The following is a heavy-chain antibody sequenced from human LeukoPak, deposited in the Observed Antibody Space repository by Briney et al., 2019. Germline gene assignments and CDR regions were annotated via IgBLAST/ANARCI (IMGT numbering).Heavy chain of an antibody. Sequence: ASVKVSCKATGYTFTSYGISWVRQAPGQGLEWMGWISSNSDNTNYAQKLQGRVTMTRDSSTSTLYMELSSLRSADTAVYYCASGAAAGTFSIGYWGQGTLLTVSS. CDR1: GYTFTSYG. CDR3: ASGAAAGTFSIGY. D-gene: IGHD6-13*01. J-gene: IGHJ4*02. V-gene: IGHV1-18*01. CDR2: ISSNSDNT.